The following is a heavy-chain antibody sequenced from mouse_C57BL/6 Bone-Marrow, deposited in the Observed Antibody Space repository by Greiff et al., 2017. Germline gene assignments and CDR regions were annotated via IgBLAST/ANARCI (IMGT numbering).Heavy chain of an antibody. CDR2: IWRGGST. D-gene: IGHD1-1*01. V-gene: IGHV2-5*01. Sequence: QVQLQQSGPGLVQPSQSLSITCTVSGFSLTSYGVHWVRQSPGKGLEWLGVIWRGGSTDYNAAFMSRLSTTKDNSKSQVFFKMNSLKANDTAIYYCAKSRTYGSSWYFDVWGKGTTVTVSS. CDR3: AKSRTYGSSWYFDV. J-gene: IGHJ1*03. CDR1: GFSLTSYG.